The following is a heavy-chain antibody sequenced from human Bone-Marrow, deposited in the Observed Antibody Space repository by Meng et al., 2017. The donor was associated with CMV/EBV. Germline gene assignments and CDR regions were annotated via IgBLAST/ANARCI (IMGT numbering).Heavy chain of an antibody. CDR1: GYTFTTYG. J-gene: IGHJ3*02. CDR3: VIVRGAFDI. Sequence: ASVKVSCKASGYTFTTYGITWVRQAPGQGLEWMGWISAYNGNTNYAQKFQGRVTMTTDTSTSTTYMDLMSLRSDDTAVYYCVIVRGAFDIWGQGTMVTVSS. CDR2: ISAYNGNT. V-gene: IGHV1-18*01.